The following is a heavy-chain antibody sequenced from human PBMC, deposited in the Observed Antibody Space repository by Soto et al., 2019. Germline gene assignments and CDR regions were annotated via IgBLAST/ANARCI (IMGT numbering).Heavy chain of an antibody. CDR1: GYSISSGYY. Sequence: SETLSLTCAVSGYSISSGYYWGWIRQPPGKGLEWIGSIYHSGSTYYNPSLKRRVTISVDTSKNQFSLKLSSVTAADTAVYYCARDPTYYYDSSGYNSTDYWGQGTLVTVSS. CDR2: IYHSGST. V-gene: IGHV4-38-2*02. CDR3: ARDPTYYYDSSGYNSTDY. J-gene: IGHJ4*02. D-gene: IGHD3-22*01.